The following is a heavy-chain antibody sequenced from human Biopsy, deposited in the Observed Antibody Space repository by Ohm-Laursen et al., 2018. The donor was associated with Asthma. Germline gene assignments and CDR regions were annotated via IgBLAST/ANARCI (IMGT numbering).Heavy chain of an antibody. D-gene: IGHD6-19*01. J-gene: IGHJ4*02. Sequence: GSLRLSCTASGFTFSDYYMSWIRQAPGKGLEWISYINGKSNSIEYADSVKGRLTISRDNAKNSLYLQMNSLRAEDTAVYYCARDSYSSGLYDDFESWGQGTLVTVSS. CDR3: ARDSYSSGLYDDFES. V-gene: IGHV3-11*01. CDR1: GFTFSDYY. CDR2: INGKSNSI.